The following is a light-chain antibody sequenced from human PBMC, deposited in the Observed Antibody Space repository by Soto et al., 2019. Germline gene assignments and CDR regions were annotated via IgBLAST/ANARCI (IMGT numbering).Light chain of an antibody. CDR1: SSDVGDYKY. Sequence: QSVLTQPASVSGSPGQSITISCTGSSSDVGDYKYVSWYQQHPGKAPKLVIYEVSNRPSGVSHRFSGSKSGDTASLTISGLQAEDEADYYCSSYTSNKNVFGTGTKVTVL. J-gene: IGLJ1*01. CDR3: SSYTSNKNV. V-gene: IGLV2-14*01. CDR2: EVS.